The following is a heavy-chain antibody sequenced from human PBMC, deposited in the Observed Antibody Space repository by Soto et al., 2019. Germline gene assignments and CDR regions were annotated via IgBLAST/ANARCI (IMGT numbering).Heavy chain of an antibody. Sequence: ASVKVSCKASGYSFTGLDINWVRQTTGQGLEWMGWMQPSSGRTGYAQKFQGRVTMTRDTSINTAYMELSSLTSDDTAFYYCARGGTTGVDYCGKGTLGTVSS. V-gene: IGHV1-8*01. CDR2: MQPSSGRT. D-gene: IGHD4-17*01. CDR3: ARGGTTGVDY. CDR1: GYSFTGLD. J-gene: IGHJ4*02.